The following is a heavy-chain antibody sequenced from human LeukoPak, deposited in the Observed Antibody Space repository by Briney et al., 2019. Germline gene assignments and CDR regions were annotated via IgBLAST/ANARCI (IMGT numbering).Heavy chain of an antibody. CDR2: IYYSGST. V-gene: IGHV4-61*01. D-gene: IGHD6-13*01. CDR3: ARRAGYTSSWYEY. J-gene: IGHJ4*02. CDR1: SGSVNSGSCY. Sequence: PSETLSLTCTVSSGSVNSGSCYWNWIRQPPGTGLEWIGYIYYSGSTNYNPSLKSRVTISVDTAKNQLSLKLTSVTAADTAVYYCARRAGYTSSWYEYWGQGTLVTVSS.